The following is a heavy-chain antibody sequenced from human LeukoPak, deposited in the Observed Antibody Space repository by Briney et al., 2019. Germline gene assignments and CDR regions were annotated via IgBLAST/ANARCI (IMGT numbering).Heavy chain of an antibody. CDR1: GVTFKNYA. V-gene: IGHV3-23*01. CDR3: VKYLIVPTTQLLGDS. Sequence: GGSLRLSCAASGVTFKNYATAWVRQAPGKGRGWGAGIWKTGDPTANSASVRGHFTVSRDNFLDHIVLAMNTLTAADTAVYYCVKYLIVPTTQLLGDSWGRGTLVTVSS. J-gene: IGHJ4*02. D-gene: IGHD4-11*01. CDR2: IWKTGDPT.